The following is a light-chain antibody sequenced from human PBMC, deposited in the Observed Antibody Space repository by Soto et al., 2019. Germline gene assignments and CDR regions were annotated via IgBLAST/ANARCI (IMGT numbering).Light chain of an antibody. V-gene: IGKV3-20*01. CDR2: CAS. J-gene: IGKJ2*01. CDR3: QQYGSSPPNT. CDR1: QSVSSSY. Sequence: EIVLTQSPGTLSLSPGERATLSCRASQSVSSSYLAWYQQKPGQAPRLLIYCASSRATGIPDRFSGSGSGTDFTLTISRLEPEDFAVYYCQQYGSSPPNTFGRGTKLEIK.